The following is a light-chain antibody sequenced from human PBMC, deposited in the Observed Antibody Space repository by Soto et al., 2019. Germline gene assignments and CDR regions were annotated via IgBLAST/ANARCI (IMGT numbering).Light chain of an antibody. CDR3: QQYNSYPWT. V-gene: IGKV1-5*03. Sequence: DIQMTQSPSTLSASVGDRVTITCRASRNLNNWLAWFQQKPGKAPTLLIYKASGLESGVPSRFSGSGSGTEFTLTISSLQPDDFSTYYCQQYNSYPWTFGQGTKVEIK. J-gene: IGKJ1*01. CDR1: RNLNNW. CDR2: KAS.